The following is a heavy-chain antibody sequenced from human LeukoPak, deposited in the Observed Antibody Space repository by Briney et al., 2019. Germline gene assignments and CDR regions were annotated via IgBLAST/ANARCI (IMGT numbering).Heavy chain of an antibody. D-gene: IGHD1-26*01. J-gene: IGHJ4*02. CDR2: ISSSGSTI. CDR3: AREIVGATFDY. Sequence: GGSLRLSCAASGFTFSSYEMNWVRQAPGKGLEWVSYISSSGSTIYYADSVKGRFTISRDNAKNSLYLQMNSLRAEDTAVYYCAREIVGATFDYWGQGTLVAVSS. CDR1: GFTFSSYE. V-gene: IGHV3-48*03.